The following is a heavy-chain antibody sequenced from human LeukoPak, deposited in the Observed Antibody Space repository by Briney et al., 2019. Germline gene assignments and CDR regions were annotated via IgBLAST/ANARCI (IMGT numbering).Heavy chain of an antibody. CDR1: GFTLSSYA. J-gene: IGHJ4*02. CDR2: ISGGGDIT. V-gene: IGHV3-23*01. CDR3: VREDTPATANY. Sequence: GGSLRLSCTASGFTLSSYAMSWVRQAPGKGLEWVSAISGGGDITYYADSVTGRFTISRDNSKDTLFLQMHSLRPGDTAVYYCVREDTPATANYWGQGTLVTISS. D-gene: IGHD2-21*02.